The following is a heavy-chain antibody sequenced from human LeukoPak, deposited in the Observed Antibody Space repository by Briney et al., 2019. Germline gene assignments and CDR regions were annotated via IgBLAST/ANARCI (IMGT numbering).Heavy chain of an antibody. CDR1: GFTFSNAW. Sequence: KPGGSLRLSCAASGFTFSNAWMSWVRQAPGKGLEWVGRIKSKTDGGTTDYAAPVKGRFTISRDDSKNTLYLQMNSLKTEDTAVYYCTTAPSGYFDWAAAFDIWGQGTMVTVSS. D-gene: IGHD3-9*01. J-gene: IGHJ3*02. CDR2: IKSKTDGGTT. CDR3: TTAPSGYFDWAAAFDI. V-gene: IGHV3-15*01.